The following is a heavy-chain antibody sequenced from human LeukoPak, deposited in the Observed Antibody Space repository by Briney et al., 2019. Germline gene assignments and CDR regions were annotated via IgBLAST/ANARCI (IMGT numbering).Heavy chain of an antibody. CDR1: GFTFSNYA. Sequence: GSLRLSCAASGFTFSNYAMSWVRQAPGKRLEWVSTISGSGGSIYYAESVKGRFTISRDNSRNTVYLQMNSLRAADTAVYHCANDYYGSGSYYSLFGHWGQGTLVTVSS. CDR2: ISGSGGSI. J-gene: IGHJ4*02. V-gene: IGHV3-23*01. D-gene: IGHD3-10*01. CDR3: ANDYYGSGSYYSLFGH.